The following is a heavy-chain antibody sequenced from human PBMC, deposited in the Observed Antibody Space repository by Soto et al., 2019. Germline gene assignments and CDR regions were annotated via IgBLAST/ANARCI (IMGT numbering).Heavy chain of an antibody. CDR1: GFTFSDYY. CDR2: ISSSSSYT. Sequence: GGSLRLSCAASGFTFSDYYMSWIRQAPGKGLEWVSYISSSSSYTNYADSVKGRFTISRDNAKNSLYLQMNSLRAEDTAVYYCARVAAAGIQSRYGMDVWGQGTTVTVSS. CDR3: ARVAAAGIQSRYGMDV. J-gene: IGHJ6*02. V-gene: IGHV3-11*03. D-gene: IGHD6-13*01.